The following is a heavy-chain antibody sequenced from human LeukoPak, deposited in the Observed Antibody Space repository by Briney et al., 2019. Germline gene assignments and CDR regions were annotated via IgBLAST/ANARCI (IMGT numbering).Heavy chain of an antibody. J-gene: IGHJ4*02. Sequence: GGSLRLSCAASGFAFSGYGIHWARQAPGKGLEWVTFIRYDGNTKYYADSVKGRFSISRDNSRNTVYLQMNRLSAEDTAVYYCAKDRSYDFWSGTPFDYWGQGTLVTVSS. D-gene: IGHD3-3*01. CDR3: AKDRSYDFWSGTPFDY. CDR2: IRYDGNTK. V-gene: IGHV3-30*02. CDR1: GFAFSGYG.